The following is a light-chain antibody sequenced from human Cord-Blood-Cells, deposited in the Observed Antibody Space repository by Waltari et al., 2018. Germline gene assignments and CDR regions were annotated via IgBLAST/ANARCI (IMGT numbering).Light chain of an antibody. CDR1: QSGSSSY. J-gene: IGKJ4*01. CDR2: GAS. Sequence: EIVLTPSPGTLSLSPGERATPSCRASQSGSSSYLAWYQQRPGQDPSLLIYGASSRATGIPDRVSGSGSGTDFTLTISRLEPEDFAVYYCQQYGSSPLTFGGGTKVEIK. V-gene: IGKV3-20*01. CDR3: QQYGSSPLT.